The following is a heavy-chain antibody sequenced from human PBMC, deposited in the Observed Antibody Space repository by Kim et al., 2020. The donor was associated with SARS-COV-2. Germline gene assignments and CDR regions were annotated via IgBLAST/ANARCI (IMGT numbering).Heavy chain of an antibody. CDR1: GYSFTSYW. CDR3: ATSSDRGIAAAGTPTINDY. V-gene: IGHV5-10-1*01. CDR2: IDPSDSYT. Sequence: GESLKISCKGSGYSFTSYWISWVRQMPGKGLEWMGRIDPSDSYTNYSPSFQGHVTISADKSISTAYLQWSSLKASDTAMYYCATSSDRGIAAAGTPTINDYWGQGTLVTVSS. J-gene: IGHJ4*02. D-gene: IGHD6-13*01.